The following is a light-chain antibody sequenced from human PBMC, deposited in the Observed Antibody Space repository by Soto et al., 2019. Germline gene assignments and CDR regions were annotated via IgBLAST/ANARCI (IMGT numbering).Light chain of an antibody. J-gene: IGKJ5*01. CDR1: QSVSSN. Sequence: EIVMTQSPATLSVSPGERVTLSCRASQSVSSNLAWYQQKPGQAPRLLIYGASTRATGIPARVSGSGPGTEFTLTISSLQSEEFAVYYCQQYNSWPLTFGQGTRLEI. CDR2: GAS. V-gene: IGKV3-15*01. CDR3: QQYNSWPLT.